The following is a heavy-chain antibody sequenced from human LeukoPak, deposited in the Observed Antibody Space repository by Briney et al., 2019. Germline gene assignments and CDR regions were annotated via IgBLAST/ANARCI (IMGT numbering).Heavy chain of an antibody. CDR2: IYYSGST. V-gene: IGHV4-39*07. Sequence: SETLSLTCTVSGGSISSSSYYWGWIRQPPGKGLEWIGSIYYSGSTYYNPSLKSRVTISVDTSKNQFSLKLSSVTAADTAVYYCARGNRYCSGGSCYPIAMDVWGKGTTVTISS. CDR1: GGSISSSSYY. D-gene: IGHD2-15*01. CDR3: ARGNRYCSGGSCYPIAMDV. J-gene: IGHJ6*03.